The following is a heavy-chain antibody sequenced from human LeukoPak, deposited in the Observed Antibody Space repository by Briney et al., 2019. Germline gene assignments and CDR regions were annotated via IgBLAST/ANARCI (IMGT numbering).Heavy chain of an antibody. V-gene: IGHV3-53*01. D-gene: IGHD2-2*01. CDR1: GFTVSSNY. J-gene: IGHJ4*02. Sequence: GGSLRLSCAASGFTVSSNYMSWVRQAPGKGLEWVSVIYSGGSTYYADSVKGRFTISRDNSKNTLYLQMNSLRAEDTAVYYCAKVTYPYIVVVPAGPLDYWGQGTLVTVSS. CDR3: AKVTYPYIVVVPAGPLDY. CDR2: IYSGGST.